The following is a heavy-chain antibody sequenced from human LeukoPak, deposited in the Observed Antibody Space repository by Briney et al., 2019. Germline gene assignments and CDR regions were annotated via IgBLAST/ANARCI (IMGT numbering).Heavy chain of an antibody. J-gene: IGHJ6*02. D-gene: IGHD6-6*01. V-gene: IGHV3-30*04. CDR1: GFTFSNYA. CDR3: AREKGSSSLGYYYNYGMDV. Sequence: GGSLRLSCAASGFTFSNYAMHWVRQAPGKGLEWVAVISYDGRNQYYADAVKGRFTVSRDNSKNSLYLQMNSLRAEDTAVYYCAREKGSSSLGYYYNYGMDVWGQGTTVTVSS. CDR2: ISYDGRNQ.